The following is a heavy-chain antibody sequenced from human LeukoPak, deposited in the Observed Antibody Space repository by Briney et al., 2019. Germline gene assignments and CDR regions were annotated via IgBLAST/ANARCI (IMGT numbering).Heavy chain of an antibody. CDR1: GYTLTELS. J-gene: IGHJ4*02. CDR3: ATLAYYDILTAPQEALDY. D-gene: IGHD3-9*01. V-gene: IGHV1-24*01. CDR2: FDPEDGET. Sequence: ASVKVSCKVSGYTLTELSMHWVRQAPGKGLEWMGGFDPEDGETIYAQKFQGRVTMTEDTSTDTAYMELSSLRSEDPAVYYRATLAYYDILTAPQEALDYWGQGTLVTVSS.